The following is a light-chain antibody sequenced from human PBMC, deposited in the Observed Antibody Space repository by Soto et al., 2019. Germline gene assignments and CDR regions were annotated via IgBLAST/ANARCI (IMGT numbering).Light chain of an antibody. Sequence: DIVLTQSPGTLSLSPGERATLSCRASQSVSSSYLARYQQKPGQSPRLLIYGASSRATGIPDRFSGSGSGTDFTLTISRLEPEDFAVYYCQQYGASPQTFGQGTKVDI. CDR3: QQYGASPQT. CDR2: GAS. CDR1: QSVSSSY. J-gene: IGKJ1*01. V-gene: IGKV3-20*01.